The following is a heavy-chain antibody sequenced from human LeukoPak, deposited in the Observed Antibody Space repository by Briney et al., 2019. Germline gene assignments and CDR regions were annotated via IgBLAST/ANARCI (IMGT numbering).Heavy chain of an antibody. CDR2: ISGSGGNT. CDR3: AKDAQYYYDSSGYYYGGFDY. V-gene: IGHV3-23*01. J-gene: IGHJ4*02. Sequence: PGGSLRLSCAASGFTFSSYAMSWVRQAPGKGLEWVSVISGSGGNTYYADSVKGRFTISRDNSKNTLYLQLNSLRAEDTAVYYCAKDAQYYYDSSGYYYGGFDYWGQGTLVTVSS. D-gene: IGHD3-22*01. CDR1: GFTFSSYA.